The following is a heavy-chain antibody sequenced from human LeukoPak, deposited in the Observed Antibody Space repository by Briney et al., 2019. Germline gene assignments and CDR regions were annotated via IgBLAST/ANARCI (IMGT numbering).Heavy chain of an antibody. CDR3: ARVFGGYWFDP. CDR2: IYYSGST. Sequence: SETLSLTCTVSGGSISSYYWSWIRQPPGKGLEWIGYIYYSGSTNYNPSLKSRVTISVDTSKNQFSLKLGSVAAADTAVYYCARVFGGYWFDPWGQGTLVTVSS. D-gene: IGHD3-10*01. CDR1: GGSISSYY. V-gene: IGHV4-59*01. J-gene: IGHJ5*02.